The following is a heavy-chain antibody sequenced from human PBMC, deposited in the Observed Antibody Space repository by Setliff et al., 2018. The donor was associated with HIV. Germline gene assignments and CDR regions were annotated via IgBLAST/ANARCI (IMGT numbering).Heavy chain of an antibody. J-gene: IGHJ6*02. Sequence: SVKVSCKASGFTFTSSAMQWVRQARGQRLEWIGWIVVGSGNTNYAQKFQERVTITRDMSTSTAYMELSSLRSEDTAVYYCAAALSRGSSSGVGMDVWGQGTTVTV. CDR1: GFTFTSSA. CDR2: IVVGSGNT. CDR3: AAALSRGSSSGVGMDV. V-gene: IGHV1-58*02. D-gene: IGHD6-6*01.